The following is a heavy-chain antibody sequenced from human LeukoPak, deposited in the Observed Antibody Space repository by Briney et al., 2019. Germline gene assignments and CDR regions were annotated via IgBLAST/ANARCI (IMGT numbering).Heavy chain of an antibody. V-gene: IGHV3-21*01. CDR1: GFTFSSYS. J-gene: IGHJ6*04. CDR2: ISSSSSYI. D-gene: IGHD2-21*01. Sequence: GGSLRLSCAASGFTFSSYSMNWVRQAPGKGLEWVSSISSSSSYIYYADSVKGRFTISRDNAKNSLYLQMNSLRAEDTAVYYCARDPPHIGNYHYYGMDVWGKGTTVTVSS. CDR3: ARDPPHIGNYHYYGMDV.